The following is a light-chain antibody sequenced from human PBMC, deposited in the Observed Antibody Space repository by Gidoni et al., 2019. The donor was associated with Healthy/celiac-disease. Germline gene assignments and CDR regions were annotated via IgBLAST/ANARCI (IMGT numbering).Light chain of an antibody. CDR1: KIGSNS. V-gene: IGLV3-21*02. J-gene: IGLJ2*01. Sequence: SYVLTQPPSVSVAPGQTASITCGGNKIGSNSVHWYRQKPGQAPGLVCYDASDRPSGIPGRFSGSNSVNTATLTISRVEAGDEADYYCQVWDSSSDHVVFGGGTKLPVL. CDR3: QVWDSSSDHVV. CDR2: DAS.